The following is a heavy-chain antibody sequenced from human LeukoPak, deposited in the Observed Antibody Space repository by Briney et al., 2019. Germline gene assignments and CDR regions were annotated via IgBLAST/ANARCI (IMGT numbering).Heavy chain of an antibody. CDR1: GFTFSNYW. V-gene: IGHV3-7*04. CDR3: ARLGDSSGYDN. D-gene: IGHD3-22*01. Sequence: GGSLRLSCAASGFTFSNYWMSWVRQAPGRGLQWVANIKQDGSEKYYVDSVKGRFSISRDSAKKSLYLQMSSLRAEDTAVYYCARLGDSSGYDNWGQGTLVTVSS. J-gene: IGHJ4*02. CDR2: IKQDGSEK.